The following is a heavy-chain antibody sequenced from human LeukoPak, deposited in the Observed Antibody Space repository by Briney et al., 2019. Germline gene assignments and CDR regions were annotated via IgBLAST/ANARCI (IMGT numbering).Heavy chain of an antibody. J-gene: IGHJ3*02. V-gene: IGHV4-59*12. CDR2: IFYSGST. D-gene: IGHD3-10*01. CDR3: AKSNGYGLIDI. Sequence: SETLSLTCTVSGGSISSYYWSWIRQPAGKGLEWIGNIFYSGSTYYSPSLKSRVTISLDTSRNQFSLKLNSVTAADTAVYYCAKSNGYGLIDIWGQGTMVTVSS. CDR1: GGSISSYY.